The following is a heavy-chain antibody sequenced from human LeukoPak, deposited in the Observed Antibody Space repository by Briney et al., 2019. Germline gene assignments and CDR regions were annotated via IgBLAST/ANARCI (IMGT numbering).Heavy chain of an antibody. CDR3: ARDRVVIVPIGMKY. V-gene: IGHV3-30*04. CDR1: GFSLGHYS. CDR2: ISSDGSEK. Sequence: GGSLRLSCAASGFSLGHYSMHWVRQAPGKGLEWLALISSDGSEKHYADSVKGRFSVSRDNSNNTLDLQMNNLTPEDTAVYFCARDRVVIVPIGMKYWGQGTLVAVPS. J-gene: IGHJ4*02. D-gene: IGHD2/OR15-2a*01.